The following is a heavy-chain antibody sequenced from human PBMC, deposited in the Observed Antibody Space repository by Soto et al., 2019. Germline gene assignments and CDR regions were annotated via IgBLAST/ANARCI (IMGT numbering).Heavy chain of an antibody. J-gene: IGHJ4*02. D-gene: IGHD1-7*01. CDR1: GFTFSSYD. Sequence: WGSLRLSCAASGFTFSSYDMSWVRQAPGKGLEWVSAISGSGGSTYYADSVKGRFTISRDNSKNTLYLQMNSLRAEDTAVYYCANVQVELPFHSFDDWGQGTMVTVSS. V-gene: IGHV3-23*01. CDR3: ANVQVELPFHSFDD. CDR2: ISGSGGST.